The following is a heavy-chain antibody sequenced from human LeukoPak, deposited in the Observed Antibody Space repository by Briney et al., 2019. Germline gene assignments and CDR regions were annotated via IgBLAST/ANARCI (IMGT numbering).Heavy chain of an antibody. J-gene: IGHJ2*01. V-gene: IGHV4-4*07. CDR3: ARDQSAAGYWYFDL. D-gene: IGHD6-19*01. CDR2: IYTSGST. Sequence: SETLSLTCTVSGGSIRSYYWSWMRQPAGKGLEWIGRIYTSGSTNYNPSLKSRVSMSVDTSRNQVSLKLSSVTAADTAVYYCARDQSAAGYWYFDLWGRGTLVSVSS. CDR1: GGSIRSYY.